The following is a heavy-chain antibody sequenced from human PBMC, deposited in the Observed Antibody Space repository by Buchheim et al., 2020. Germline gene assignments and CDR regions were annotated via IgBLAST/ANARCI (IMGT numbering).Heavy chain of an antibody. CDR3: VRGTSPGGNTGVADY. Sequence: EVQLVESGGGLVQPGGSLRLSCAASGFTFSIYWMHWVRQAPGKGLVWVSRLGIDGSDPDYADSVRGRFTISRDNAKRTLSLQMNGLRDEDTAVYYCVRGTSPGGNTGVADYWGQGTL. J-gene: IGHJ4*02. CDR1: GFTFSIYW. CDR2: LGIDGSDP. V-gene: IGHV3-74*01. D-gene: IGHD3-16*01.